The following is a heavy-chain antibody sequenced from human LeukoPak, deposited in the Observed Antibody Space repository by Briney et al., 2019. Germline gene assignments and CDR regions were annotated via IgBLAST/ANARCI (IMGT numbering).Heavy chain of an antibody. V-gene: IGHV4-61*02. CDR3: ARGAPKSGGSYQARGSWFDP. CDR2: IYTSGST. Sequence: PSQTLSLTCTVSGGSISSGSYYWSWIRQPAGKGLEWIGRIYTSGSTNYNPSLKSRVTISVDTSKNQFSLKLSSVTAADTAVYYCARGAPKSGGSYQARGSWFDPWGQGTLVTVSS. J-gene: IGHJ5*02. CDR1: GGSISSGSYY. D-gene: IGHD1-26*01.